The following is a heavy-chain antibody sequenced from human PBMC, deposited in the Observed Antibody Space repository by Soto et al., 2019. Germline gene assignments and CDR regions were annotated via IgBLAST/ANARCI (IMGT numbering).Heavy chain of an antibody. D-gene: IGHD3-3*01. CDR3: ARADPYDFSAFDY. CDR2: INAGNGNT. Sequence: ASVKVSCKASGYTFTSYAMHWVRQAPGQRLEWMGWINAGNGNTKYSQKFQGRVTITRDTSASTAYMELSSLRSEDTAVYYCARADPYDFSAFDYWGQGTLVTVSS. J-gene: IGHJ4*02. CDR1: GYTFTSYA. V-gene: IGHV1-3*01.